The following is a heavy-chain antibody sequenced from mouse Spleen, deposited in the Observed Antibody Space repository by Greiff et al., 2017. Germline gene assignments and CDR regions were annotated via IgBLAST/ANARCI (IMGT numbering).Heavy chain of an antibody. J-gene: IGHJ3*01. CDR2: IDPETGGT. V-gene: IGHV1-15*01. D-gene: IGHD2-4*01. CDR3: ARGDDYTWFAY. CDR1: GYTFTDYE. Sequence: VQLQQSGAELVRPGASVTLSCKASGYTFTDYEMHWVKQTPVHGLEWIGAIDPETGGTAYNQKFKGKAILTADKSSSTAYMQLSSLTSEDSAVYYCARGDDYTWFAYWGQGTLVTVSA.